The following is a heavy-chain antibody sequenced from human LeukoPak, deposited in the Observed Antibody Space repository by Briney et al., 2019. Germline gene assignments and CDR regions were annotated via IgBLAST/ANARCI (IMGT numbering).Heavy chain of an antibody. J-gene: IGHJ4*02. CDR3: ARGSQLLEGCYFDY. D-gene: IGHD2-2*01. Sequence: PSQTLSLTCTVSGGSISSGGYYWNWIRQVPGKGLEWIGHNYDSVSTYYNPSLESRLTISLDTSKNQFSLNLRSVTAADTAMYFCARGSQLLEGCYFDYWGQGALVTVSS. CDR1: GGSISSGGYY. CDR2: NYDSVST. V-gene: IGHV4-31*03.